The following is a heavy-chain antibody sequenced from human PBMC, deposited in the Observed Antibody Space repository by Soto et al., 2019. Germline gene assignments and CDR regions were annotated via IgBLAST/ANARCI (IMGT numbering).Heavy chain of an antibody. Sequence: EVQLVESGGGLVQPGESLRLSCEASGFNFSSYDMHWVRQATGKGLEWVSVIGTAGDTYYPGSVKGRFTISRENAKNSLYLQMNSLRAGDTAVYYCARPGQGASCSGGSCYLGASDVWGQGTMVTVSS. V-gene: IGHV3-13*01. CDR1: GFNFSSYD. J-gene: IGHJ3*01. CDR3: ARPGQGASCSGGSCYLGASDV. CDR2: IGTAGDT. D-gene: IGHD2-15*01.